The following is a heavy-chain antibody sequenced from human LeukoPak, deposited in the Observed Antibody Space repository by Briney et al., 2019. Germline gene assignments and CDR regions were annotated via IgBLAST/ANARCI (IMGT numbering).Heavy chain of an antibody. D-gene: IGHD5-12*01. V-gene: IGHV3-48*03. Sequence: GGSLRLSCAASGFTFSSYEMNWVRQAPGKGLEWVSYISSSGSTIYYADSVKGRFTISRDNAKNSLYLQMNSLRAEDTAVYYCARGESGYELYHYYMDVWGKGTTVTVSS. J-gene: IGHJ6*03. CDR1: GFTFSSYE. CDR3: ARGESGYELYHYYMDV. CDR2: ISSSGSTI.